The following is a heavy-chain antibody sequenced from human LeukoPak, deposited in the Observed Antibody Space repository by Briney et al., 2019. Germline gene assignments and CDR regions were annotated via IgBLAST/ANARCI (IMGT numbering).Heavy chain of an antibody. CDR2: ISSSSSYI. CDR3: AREALGYSGYG. Sequence: GGSLRLSCAASGFTFSSYSMNWVRQAPGKGLEWVSSISSSSSYIYYADSVKGRFTISRDNAKNSLYLQVNSLRAEDTAVYYCAREALGYSGYGWGQGTLVTVSS. D-gene: IGHD5-12*01. V-gene: IGHV3-21*01. J-gene: IGHJ4*02. CDR1: GFTFSSYS.